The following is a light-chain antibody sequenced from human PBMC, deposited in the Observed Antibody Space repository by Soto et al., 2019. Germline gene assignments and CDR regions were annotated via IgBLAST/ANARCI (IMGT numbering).Light chain of an antibody. J-gene: IGKJ3*01. CDR3: QHFDNSLFT. Sequence: DIQMTQSPSTLSASVGDRVMITCRASQSVGSWLAWYQQKPGKAPQLLISKASSLKTGVPSRFSGSGSGTDFTLTITRLEPDDFAVYYCQHFDNSLFTFGPGTKVDIK. CDR2: KAS. V-gene: IGKV1-5*03. CDR1: QSVGSW.